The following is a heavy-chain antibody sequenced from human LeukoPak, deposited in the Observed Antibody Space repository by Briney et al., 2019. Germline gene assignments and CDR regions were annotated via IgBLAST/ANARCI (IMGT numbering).Heavy chain of an antibody. Sequence: PSETLSVICTVSGGSISSYYWSWIRQPPGKGLEWIGYIYCSGSTNYNPSLKSRVTISVDTSKNQFSLKLSSVTAADTAVYYCARHVARTPFFDYWGQGTLVTVSS. CDR1: GGSISSYY. J-gene: IGHJ4*02. CDR3: ARHVARTPFFDY. V-gene: IGHV4-59*01. D-gene: IGHD2-15*01. CDR2: IYCSGST.